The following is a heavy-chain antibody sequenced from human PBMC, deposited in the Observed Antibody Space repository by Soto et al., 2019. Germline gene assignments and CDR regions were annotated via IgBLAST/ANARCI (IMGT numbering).Heavy chain of an antibody. CDR1: GFSLSTSGVG. CDR3: AHTPRGAFDY. J-gene: IGHJ4*02. D-gene: IGHD3-16*01. Sequence: QITLKESGPMLVKPTQTLTLTCTFSGFSLSTSGVGVGWFRQPPGKALEWLAVIYWDDDMRYSPSLRNRLTFTKDTSKNQVVLTMTNVDPVDTATYYCAHTPRGAFDYWGQGTLVTVSS. CDR2: IYWDDDM. V-gene: IGHV2-5*02.